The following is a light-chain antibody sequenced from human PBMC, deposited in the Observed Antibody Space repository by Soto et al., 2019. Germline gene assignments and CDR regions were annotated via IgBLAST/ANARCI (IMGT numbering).Light chain of an antibody. CDR3: GTWESYLSVGV. CDR2: DNN. Sequence: QSVLTQPPSVSAAPGQTVAISCSGSGSNIGSNSVSWYQQVPGTAPKLLLYDNNKRPSGIPDRFSGSKSGTSATLGITGLQTADEADYYCGTWESYLSVGVFGGGTKLTVL. CDR1: GSNIGSNS. J-gene: IGLJ2*01. V-gene: IGLV1-51*01.